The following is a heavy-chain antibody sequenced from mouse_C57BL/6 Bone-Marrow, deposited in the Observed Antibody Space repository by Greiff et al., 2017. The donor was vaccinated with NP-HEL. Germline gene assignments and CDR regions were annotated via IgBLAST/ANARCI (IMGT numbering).Heavy chain of an antibody. D-gene: IGHD2-2*01. V-gene: IGHV1-69*01. J-gene: IGHJ4*01. CDR3: ARKGGYDCYARDY. CDR1: GYTFTSYW. Sequence: QVQLQQPGAELVMPGASVKLSCKASGYTFTSYWMHWVKQRPGQGLEWIGEIDPSDSYTNYNQKFKGKSTLTVDKSSSTAYMQLSSLTSEDSAVYYCARKGGYDCYARDYWGQGTSVTVSS. CDR2: IDPSDSYT.